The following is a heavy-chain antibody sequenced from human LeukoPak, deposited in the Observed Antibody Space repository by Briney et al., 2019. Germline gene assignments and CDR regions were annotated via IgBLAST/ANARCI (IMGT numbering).Heavy chain of an antibody. CDR1: GYTFTGYY. CDR2: INPNSGGT. D-gene: IGHD5-18*01. V-gene: IGHV1-2*06. Sequence: ASAKVSCKASGYTFTGYYMHWVRQAPGQGLEWMGRINPNSGGTNYAQKFQGRVTMTRDTSISTAYMELSRLRSDDTAVYYCARAVDTAMVRGDYWGQGTLVTVSS. J-gene: IGHJ4*02. CDR3: ARAVDTAMVRGDY.